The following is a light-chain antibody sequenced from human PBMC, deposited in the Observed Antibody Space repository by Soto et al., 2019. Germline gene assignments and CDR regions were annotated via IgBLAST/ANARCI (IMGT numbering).Light chain of an antibody. Sequence: DIQMTQSPSSLSASVGDRVTITCRANYNIRNSLNWYQQKPREAPKLLIYASSSLGSGVPSRFSGSASGTDFTLTINSLQPEDFATYYCQQSYSTPRTFGQGTKVDIK. CDR3: QQSYSTPRT. CDR2: ASS. CDR1: YNIRNS. J-gene: IGKJ1*01. V-gene: IGKV1-39*01.